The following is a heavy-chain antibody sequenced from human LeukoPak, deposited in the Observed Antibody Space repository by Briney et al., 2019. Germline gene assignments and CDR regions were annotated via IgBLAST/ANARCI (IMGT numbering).Heavy chain of an antibody. V-gene: IGHV1-18*01. Sequence: ASVKVSCKASAYSSPDYGITWVRQAPGPGLEWVGWISTYNGNTNVAQKFQGRVTLTTDTSTKTTYMDLRSLTSDDTAVYYCARPAKGAFFFYYMDVWGKGTSVTVSS. CDR1: AYSSPDYG. CDR2: ISTYNGNT. CDR3: ARPAKGAFFFYYMDV. J-gene: IGHJ6*03.